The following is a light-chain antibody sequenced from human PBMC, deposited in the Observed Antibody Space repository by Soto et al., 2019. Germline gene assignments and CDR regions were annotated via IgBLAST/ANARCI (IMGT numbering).Light chain of an antibody. CDR3: SAWDDSLSGYV. Sequence: QSVLTQPPSASGTPGQRVTISCSGSSSNIGSNYVYWYQQLPGTAPKLLIYRNNQRPSGVPDRFSGSKSGTSASLAISGLRSEDQADYYCSAWDDSLSGYVFGTRTKLTAL. J-gene: IGLJ1*01. CDR2: RNN. CDR1: SSNIGSNY. V-gene: IGLV1-47*01.